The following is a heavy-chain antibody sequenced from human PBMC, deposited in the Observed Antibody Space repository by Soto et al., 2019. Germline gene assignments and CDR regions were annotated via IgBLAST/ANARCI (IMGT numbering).Heavy chain of an antibody. CDR2: INHSGST. J-gene: IGHJ3*02. V-gene: IGHV4-34*01. Sequence: ASETLSLTCAVYGGSFSGYYWSWIRQPPGKGLEWIGEINHSGSTNYNPSLKSRVTISVDTSKNQFSLKLSSVTAADTAVYYCARARGYDFWSGRHALDIWGQGTMVTVS. CDR1: GGSFSGYY. D-gene: IGHD3-3*01. CDR3: ARARGYDFWSGRHALDI.